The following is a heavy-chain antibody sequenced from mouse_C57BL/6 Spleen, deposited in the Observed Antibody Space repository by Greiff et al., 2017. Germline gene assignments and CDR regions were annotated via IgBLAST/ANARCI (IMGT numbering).Heavy chain of an antibody. CDR1: GYTFTDYN. CDR3: ARSRLIPLYAMDY. D-gene: IGHD6-1*01. J-gene: IGHJ4*01. Sequence: VQLQQSGPELVKPGASVKIPCKASGYTFTDYNMDWVKQSHGKSLEWIGDINPNNGGTIYNQKFKGKATLTVDKSSSTAYMELRSLTSEDTAVYYCARSRLIPLYAMDYWGQGTSVTVSS. CDR2: INPNNGGT. V-gene: IGHV1-18*01.